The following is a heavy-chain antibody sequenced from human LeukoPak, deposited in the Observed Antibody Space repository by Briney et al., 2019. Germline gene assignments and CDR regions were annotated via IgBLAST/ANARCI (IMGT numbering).Heavy chain of an antibody. D-gene: IGHD3-10*01. V-gene: IGHV3-21*01. CDR3: ARESYGSGSYYNRGPPDY. J-gene: IGHJ4*02. Sequence: PGGSLRLSCAASGFTFSSYSMNWVRQAPGKGLEWVSSISSSSSYIYYADSVKGRFTIPRDNAKNSLYLQMNSLRAEDTAVYYCARESYGSGSYYNRGPPDYWGQGTLVTVSS. CDR1: GFTFSSYS. CDR2: ISSSSSYI.